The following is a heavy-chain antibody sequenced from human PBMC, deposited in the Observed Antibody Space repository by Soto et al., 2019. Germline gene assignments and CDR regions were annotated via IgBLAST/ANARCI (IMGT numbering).Heavy chain of an antibody. CDR1: GGSISSSSYY. D-gene: IGHD3-9*01. CDR2: IYYSGST. CDR3: ARHPDTYYDILTGYYPNY. V-gene: IGHV4-39*01. J-gene: IGHJ4*02. Sequence: LSLTCTVSGGSISSSSYYWGWIRRPPGKGLEWIGSIYYSGSTYYNPSLKSRVTISVDTSKNQFSLKLSSVTAADTAVYYCARHPDTYYDILTGYYPNYWGQGTLVTVSS.